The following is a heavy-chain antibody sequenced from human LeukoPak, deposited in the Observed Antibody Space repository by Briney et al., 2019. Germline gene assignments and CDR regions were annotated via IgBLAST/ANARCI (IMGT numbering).Heavy chain of an antibody. Sequence: ASVKVSCKASGYTFTSYAMHWVRQAPGQRLEWMGWINAGNGNTKYSQKFQGRVTITRDTYASTAYMELSSLRSEDTAVYYCAREDGWIASAGTGFDYWGQGTLVTVSS. J-gene: IGHJ4*02. CDR2: INAGNGNT. V-gene: IGHV1-3*01. CDR3: AREDGWIASAGTGFDY. D-gene: IGHD6-13*01. CDR1: GYTFTSYA.